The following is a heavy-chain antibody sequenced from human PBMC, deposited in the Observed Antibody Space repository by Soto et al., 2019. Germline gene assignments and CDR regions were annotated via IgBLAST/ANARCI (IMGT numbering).Heavy chain of an antibody. CDR1: GYSSSNYW. D-gene: IGHD4-4*01. V-gene: IGHV5-51*01. J-gene: IGHJ4*02. CDR2: INPGDSES. Sequence: SLKISCKASGYSSSNYWIGWVRQMPGKGLEWMAIINPGDSESRYSPSFQGQVTISADKSISTAYLQWNRLKPSDTAMYDCARPSNNYVAHWGQRTLVTVGS. CDR3: ARPSNNYVAH.